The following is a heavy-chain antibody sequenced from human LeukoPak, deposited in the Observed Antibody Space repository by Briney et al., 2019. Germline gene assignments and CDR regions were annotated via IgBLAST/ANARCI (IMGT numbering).Heavy chain of an antibody. CDR3: AKLPTIFGVADSFDI. Sequence: GGSLRLSCVASGITFSSYDMSWVRQAPGKGLEWISAISDRGKTDYADSVKGRFTISRDNSKNTLSLQLSSLRDEDTAMYYCAKLPTIFGVADSFDIWGQGTLVTVSS. D-gene: IGHD3-3*01. CDR1: GITFSSYD. CDR2: ISDRGKT. V-gene: IGHV3-23*01. J-gene: IGHJ3*02.